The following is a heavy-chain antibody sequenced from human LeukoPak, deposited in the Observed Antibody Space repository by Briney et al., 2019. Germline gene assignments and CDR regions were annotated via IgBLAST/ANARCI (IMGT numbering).Heavy chain of an antibody. Sequence: GASLRVSCAASGFTFSSYAMSWVRQAPGKGLEWVSAISGSGGSTYYADSVKGRFTISRDNSKNTLYLQMNSLRAEDTAVYYCAKDPRGSSWYDYWGQGTLVTVSS. CDR2: ISGSGGST. D-gene: IGHD6-13*01. CDR1: GFTFSSYA. CDR3: AKDPRGSSWYDY. V-gene: IGHV3-23*01. J-gene: IGHJ4*02.